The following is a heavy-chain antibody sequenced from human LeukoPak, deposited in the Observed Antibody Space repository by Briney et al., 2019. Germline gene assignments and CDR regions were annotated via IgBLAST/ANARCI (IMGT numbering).Heavy chain of an antibody. V-gene: IGHV1-2*02. J-gene: IGHJ5*02. Sequence: ASVKVSCKASGYTFTGYYMHWVRQAPGQGREWMGWINPNSGGTNYAQKFQGRVTMTRDTSISTAYMELSRLRSDDTAVYYCARAENIVVVPAAIFDPWGQGTLVTVSS. CDR1: GYTFTGYY. CDR3: ARAENIVVVPAAIFDP. CDR2: INPNSGGT. D-gene: IGHD2-2*02.